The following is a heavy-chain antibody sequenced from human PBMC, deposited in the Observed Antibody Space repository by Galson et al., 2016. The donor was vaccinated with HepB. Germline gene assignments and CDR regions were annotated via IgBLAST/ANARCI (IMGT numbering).Heavy chain of an antibody. Sequence: SLRLSCAASGFTVSSNHMSWVRQAPGKGLEWVSVFYGGGTINYADYVKGRFTVSRETSENTLFLQMNSLRADDTAVYYCERLRPEYNYAYDYWGQGTLVTVSS. V-gene: IGHV3-53*01. CDR2: FYGGGTI. J-gene: IGHJ4*02. CDR1: GFTVSSNH. D-gene: IGHD5-18*01. CDR3: ERLRPEYNYAYDY.